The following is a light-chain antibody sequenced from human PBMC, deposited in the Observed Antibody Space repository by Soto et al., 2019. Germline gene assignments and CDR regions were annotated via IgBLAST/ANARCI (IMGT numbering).Light chain of an antibody. V-gene: IGKV1-5*03. J-gene: IGKJ1*01. CDR2: KAS. Sequence: IQMTQSPSTLSASVGDRVTFTCRASQAMSTWLAWYQQKPGEAPKLLIYKASTLEVGVPSRFSASGSGTEFTLTINTLQPADLATYFCQQYNGYTGTFGQGAKV. CDR1: QAMSTW. CDR3: QQYNGYTGT.